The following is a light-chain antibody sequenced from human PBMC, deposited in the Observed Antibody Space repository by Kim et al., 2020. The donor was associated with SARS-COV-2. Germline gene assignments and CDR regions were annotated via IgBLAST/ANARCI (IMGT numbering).Light chain of an antibody. V-gene: IGLV3-1*01. J-gene: IGLJ2*01. CDR3: QVWESTTMV. CDR1: RLGNKY. Sequence: SYELTQPPSVSVSPGQTASITCSGDRLGNKYVCWYQKKSGQSPVVVMYQDERRPSGIPERFSGSNSGNTATLTISGTQAMDEADYYCQVWESTTMVFGGGTQLTVL. CDR2: QDE.